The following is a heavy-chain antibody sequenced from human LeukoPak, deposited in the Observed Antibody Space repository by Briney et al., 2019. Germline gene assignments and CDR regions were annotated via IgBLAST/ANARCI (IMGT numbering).Heavy chain of an antibody. CDR3: AKAEWLTTSLFQH. CDR2: ISYDGANK. J-gene: IGHJ1*01. V-gene: IGHV3-30-3*01. CDR1: GFTFSSYA. Sequence: PGGSLRLSCAASGFTFSSYAMHWVRQAPGEGLEWVAVISYDGANKYYAGSVKGRFTISRDNSKNTLYLQMNSLRAEDTAVYYCAKAEWLTTSLFQHWGQGTLVTVSS. D-gene: IGHD6-19*01.